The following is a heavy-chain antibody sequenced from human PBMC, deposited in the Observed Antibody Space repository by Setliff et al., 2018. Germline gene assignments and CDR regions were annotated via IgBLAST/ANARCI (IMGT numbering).Heavy chain of an antibody. V-gene: IGHV4-61*05. CDR1: GFSLSASGLA. D-gene: IGHD2-2*02. Sequence: TLTLTCTFSGFSLSASGLAVGWIRQPPGKGLEWIGYIYYSGSTNYNPSLKSRVTISRDNSKNTLYLQMNSLRAEDTAVYFCGTRDCRTTGCYNGYIESWGQGTLVTVSS. J-gene: IGHJ4*02. CDR3: GTRDCRTTGCYNGYIES. CDR2: IYYSGST.